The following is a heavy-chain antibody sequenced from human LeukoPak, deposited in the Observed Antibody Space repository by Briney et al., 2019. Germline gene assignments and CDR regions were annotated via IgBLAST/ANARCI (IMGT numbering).Heavy chain of an antibody. J-gene: IGHJ4*01. Sequence: SETLSLTCTVSGGSLSSYYWSWIRQPPGKGLEWIGYIYSSGSTNYNPSLKSRVTIFVDTSKNQFSLKLSSVTAADTAVYYCARRSSTWSFNYWGQEPWSPSPQ. V-gene: IGHV4-59*08. CDR2: IYSSGST. CDR3: ARRSSTWSFNY. D-gene: IGHD6-13*01. CDR1: GGSLSSYY.